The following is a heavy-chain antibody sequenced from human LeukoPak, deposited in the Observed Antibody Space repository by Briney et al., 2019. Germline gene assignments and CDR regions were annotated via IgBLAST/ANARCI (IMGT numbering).Heavy chain of an antibody. CDR3: DFGRGPPGDAFDN. Sequence: GGSLRLSCAASGFTFSIFGLNWVRQAPGKGQEWISYIDGRSGITYHADSVQGRFTISRDDARESVFLQMDGLRVDDTAVYYCDFGRGPPGDAFDNWGPGTWVIVSA. CDR1: GFTFSIFG. CDR2: IDGRSGIT. J-gene: IGHJ3*02. V-gene: IGHV3-48*01. D-gene: IGHD3-3*01.